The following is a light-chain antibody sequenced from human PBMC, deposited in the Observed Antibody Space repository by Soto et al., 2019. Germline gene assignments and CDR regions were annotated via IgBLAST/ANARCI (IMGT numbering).Light chain of an antibody. Sequence: QSVLTQPPSVSGAPGQRVTISCTASSSNVGTFSDIHWYQQLPGTAPRLGMYDNKKRPSGVPDRFSGSKSGTSASLTITGLQAEDEADYYCQSYDSALSTSVFGGGTKLTVL. CDR3: QSYDSALSTSV. J-gene: IGLJ3*02. V-gene: IGLV1-40*01. CDR1: SSNVGTFSD. CDR2: DNK.